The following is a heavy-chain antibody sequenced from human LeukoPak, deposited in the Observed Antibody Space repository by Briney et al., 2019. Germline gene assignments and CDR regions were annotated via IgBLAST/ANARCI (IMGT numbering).Heavy chain of an antibody. D-gene: IGHD4-23*01. V-gene: IGHV4-4*07. Sequence: PSETLSLTCTVSSGSISTYYWSWIRQPAGKELEWIGRFYSSGSTNYNPSFKSRVTMSVDTSKNQFSLKLSSVTAADTAVYYCARGGNLVDYWGQGTLVTVSS. CDR1: SGSISTYY. CDR2: FYSSGST. CDR3: ARGGNLVDY. J-gene: IGHJ4*02.